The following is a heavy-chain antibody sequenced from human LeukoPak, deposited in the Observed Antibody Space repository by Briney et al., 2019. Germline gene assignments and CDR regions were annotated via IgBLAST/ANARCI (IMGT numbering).Heavy chain of an antibody. J-gene: IGHJ4*02. CDR2: INPNSGGT. Sequence: GASVKVSCKASGYTFTGYYMHWVRQAPGQGLEWMGWINPNSGGTNYAQKFQGRVTMTRDTSISTAYMELSRLRSDDTAVYYCARGTAEGYTYGRYYFDYWGQGTLVTVSS. CDR3: ARGTAEGYTYGRYYFDY. V-gene: IGHV1-2*02. CDR1: GYTFTGYY. D-gene: IGHD5-18*01.